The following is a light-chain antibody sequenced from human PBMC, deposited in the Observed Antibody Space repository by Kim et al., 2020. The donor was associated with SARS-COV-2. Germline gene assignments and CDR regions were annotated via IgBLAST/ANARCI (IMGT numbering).Light chain of an antibody. J-gene: IGKJ1*01. Sequence: DIQMTQSPSTLSASVGDRVTITCRASQSISSWLAWYQQKPGKAPELLIYKASRLESGVPPRFSGSGSGTEFTLTISSLQPDDFATYYCLQYKSYSFWAFGQGTKVDI. V-gene: IGKV1-5*03. CDR3: LQYKSYSFWA. CDR2: KAS. CDR1: QSISSW.